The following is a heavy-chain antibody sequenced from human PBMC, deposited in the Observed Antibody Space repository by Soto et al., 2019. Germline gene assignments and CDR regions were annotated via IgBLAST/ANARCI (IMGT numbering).Heavy chain of an antibody. CDR1: GGTFSSYT. D-gene: IGHD3-10*01. J-gene: IGHJ4*02. V-gene: IGHV1-69*02. CDR2: IIPILGIA. Sequence: QVQLVQSGAEVKKPGSSVKVSCKASGGTFSSYTISWVRQAPGQGLEWMGRIIPILGIANYAQKFQGRVSITTDKSTSKAYMELSGLRSEDTAVYYCAGSWGSGSSYYFDYWGQGTLVTVSS. CDR3: AGSWGSGSSYYFDY.